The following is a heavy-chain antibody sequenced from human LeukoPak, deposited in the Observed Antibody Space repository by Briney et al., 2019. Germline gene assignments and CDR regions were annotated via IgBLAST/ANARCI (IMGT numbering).Heavy chain of an antibody. D-gene: IGHD4-23*01. CDR2: ISYDGSNK. J-gene: IGHJ4*02. CDR3: ARDGDYGGNLSVY. CDR1: GFTFSSYA. Sequence: PGGSLRLSCAASGFTFSSYAMYWVRQAPGKGLEWVAVISYDGSNKYYADSVKGRFTISRDNSKNTLYLQMNSLRAEDTAVYYCARDGDYGGNLSVYWGQGTLVTVSS. V-gene: IGHV3-30*01.